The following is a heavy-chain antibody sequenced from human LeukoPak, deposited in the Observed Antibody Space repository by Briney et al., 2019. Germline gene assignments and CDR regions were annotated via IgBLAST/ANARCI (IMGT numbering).Heavy chain of an antibody. D-gene: IGHD4-11*01. CDR2: INPNSGGT. V-gene: IGHV1-2*02. CDR1: GYTFTGYY. CDR3: AIQPCGSSNNWYFDL. J-gene: IGHJ2*01. Sequence: ASVKVSCKPSGYTFTGYYIHWVRQAPGQGLEWMGWINPNSGGTDYAQKFQGRVTMTTDTSIRTAYMELSSLRSDDTAVSYCAIQPCGSSNNWYFDLWGRGTLVTVSS.